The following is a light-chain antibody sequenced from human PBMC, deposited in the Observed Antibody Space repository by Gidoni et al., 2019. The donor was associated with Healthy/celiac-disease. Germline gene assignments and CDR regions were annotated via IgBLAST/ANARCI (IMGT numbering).Light chain of an antibody. CDR2: WAS. CDR1: QSVLYSSNNKNY. Sequence: IVMTHSPDPLAVSLGETATINCKSSQSVLYSSNNKNYLAWYQQKPGQPPKLLIYWASTRESGVPDRFSGSGSGTDFTLTISSLQAEDVAVYYCQQYYSTPVTFGQXTKLEIK. CDR3: QQYYSTPVT. V-gene: IGKV4-1*01. J-gene: IGKJ2*01.